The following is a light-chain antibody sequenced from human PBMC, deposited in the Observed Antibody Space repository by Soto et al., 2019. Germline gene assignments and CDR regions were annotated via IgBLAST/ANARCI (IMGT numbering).Light chain of an antibody. CDR1: QSISSY. Sequence: DIQMTQSPSSLSASVGDRVTITCRASQSISSYLNWYQQKPGKAPNLLIYAASSLQSGVPSRFSGSGSGTDFTLTISSLQPEDFATYYCQQSYSSQYTFGQGTKLEIK. CDR2: AAS. J-gene: IGKJ2*01. V-gene: IGKV1-39*01. CDR3: QQSYSSQYT.